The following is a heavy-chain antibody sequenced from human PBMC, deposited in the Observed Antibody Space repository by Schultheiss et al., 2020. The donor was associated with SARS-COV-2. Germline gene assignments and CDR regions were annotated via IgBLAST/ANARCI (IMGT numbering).Heavy chain of an antibody. D-gene: IGHD2-2*01. J-gene: IGHJ4*02. CDR3: ARDRCSNTNCYFDS. Sequence: SETLSLTCTVSGGSISSSSYYWGWIRQPPGKGLEWIGSIYTSGSTNYNPSLKSRVTISVDTSKNQFSLKLSSVTAADTAVYYCARDRCSNTNCYFDSWGQGTLVTVSS. CDR2: IYTSGST. V-gene: IGHV4-39*07. CDR1: GGSISSSSYY.